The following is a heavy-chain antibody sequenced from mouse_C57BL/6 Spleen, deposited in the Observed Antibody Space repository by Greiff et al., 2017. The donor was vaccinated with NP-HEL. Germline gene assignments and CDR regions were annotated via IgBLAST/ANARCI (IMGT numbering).Heavy chain of an antibody. CDR3: ARKVATGYAMDY. D-gene: IGHD1-1*01. CDR2: ISSGSSTI. CDR1: GFTFSDYG. Sequence: DVKLVESGGGLVKPGGSLKLSCAASGFTFSDYGMHWVRQAPEKGLEWVAYISSGSSTIYYADTVKGRFTISRDNAKNTLFLQMTSLRSEDTAMYYCARKVATGYAMDYWGQGTSVTVSS. V-gene: IGHV5-17*01. J-gene: IGHJ4*01.